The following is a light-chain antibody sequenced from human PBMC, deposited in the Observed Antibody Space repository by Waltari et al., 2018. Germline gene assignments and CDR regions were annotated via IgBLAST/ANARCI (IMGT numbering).Light chain of an antibody. CDR2: EVS. V-gene: IGLV2-14*01. Sequence: QSALTQPASASGSPGQSITISCSGTSRDVGGYNYVSWYQQPPGKAPKLRIYEVSNRPSGVSDRFSGSRSGNAASLTMCGLQAEDEADYYCSSYASSSTLVFGGGTKLTVL. J-gene: IGLJ2*01. CDR3: SSYASSSTLV. CDR1: SRDVGGYNY.